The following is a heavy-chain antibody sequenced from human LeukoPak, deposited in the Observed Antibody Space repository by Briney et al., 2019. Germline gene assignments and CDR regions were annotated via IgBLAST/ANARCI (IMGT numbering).Heavy chain of an antibody. CDR2: ISGSGGST. V-gene: IGHV3-23*01. D-gene: IGHD2-15*01. Sequence: GESLRLSCAASGFTFSSYAMSWVRQAPGKGLEWVSAISGSGGSTYYADSVKGRFTISRDNSKNTLYLQMNSLRAEDTAVYYCAKATQAYCSGGSCYLDYWGQGTLVTVSS. CDR1: GFTFSSYA. J-gene: IGHJ4*02. CDR3: AKATQAYCSGGSCYLDY.